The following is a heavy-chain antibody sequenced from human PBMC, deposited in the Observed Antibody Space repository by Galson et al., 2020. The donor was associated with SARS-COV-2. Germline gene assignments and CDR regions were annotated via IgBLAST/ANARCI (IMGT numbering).Heavy chain of an antibody. V-gene: IGHV3-11*01. CDR2: ISSSGSTI. CDR3: ARSPLAPLGGPAYYYYGMDV. Sequence: GESLKISCAASGFTFSAYSMSWIRQAPGKGLEWVSYISSSGSTIYYADSVKGRFTISRDNAKNSLYLQMNSLRAEDTAVYYCARSPLAPLGGPAYYYYGMDVWGQGTTGTVS. D-gene: IGHD3-10*01. CDR1: GFTFSAYS. J-gene: IGHJ6*02.